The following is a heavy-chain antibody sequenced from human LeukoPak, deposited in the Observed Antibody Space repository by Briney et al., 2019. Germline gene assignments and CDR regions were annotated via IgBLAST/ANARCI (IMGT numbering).Heavy chain of an antibody. J-gene: IGHJ5*02. CDR3: GSYGDYDFGNWFDP. V-gene: IGHV3-48*03. CDR1: GFTFSSYE. Sequence: GGSLRLSCAASGFTFSSYEMNWVRQAPGKGLEWVSYISSSGSTIYYADSVKGRFTISRDNAKNSLYLQMNSLRAEDTAVYYCGSYGDYDFGNWFDPWGQGTLVTASS. D-gene: IGHD4-17*01. CDR2: ISSSGSTI.